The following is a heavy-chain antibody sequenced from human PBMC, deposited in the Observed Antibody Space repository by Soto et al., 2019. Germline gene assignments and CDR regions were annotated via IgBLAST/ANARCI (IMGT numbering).Heavy chain of an antibody. D-gene: IGHD6-6*01. CDR3: ERDAEYSSSRWFDP. Sequence: ASVRVSCKASGYTFTSYGISCVRQAPGQGLEWMGWTRAYNGNTNYAQKLQGRVTMTTDTSTSTAYMELRSLRSDATAVYYCERDAEYSSSRWFDPWGQRTMVTVSS. V-gene: IGHV1-18*04. CDR1: GYTFTSYG. CDR2: TRAYNGNT. J-gene: IGHJ5*02.